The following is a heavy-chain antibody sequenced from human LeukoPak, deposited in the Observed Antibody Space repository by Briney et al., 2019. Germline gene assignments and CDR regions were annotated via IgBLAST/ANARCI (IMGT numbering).Heavy chain of an antibody. CDR2: FDPEDGET. CDR1: GYTLTELS. CDR3: ATFGRMPYSSSWYDAFDI. J-gene: IGHJ3*02. D-gene: IGHD6-13*01. Sequence: ASVKVSCKVSGYTLTELSMHWVRQAPGKGLEWMGGFDPEDGETIYAQKLQGRVTMTEDTSTDTAYMELSSLRSEDTAVYYCATFGRMPYSSSWYDAFDIWGQGTMVTVSS. V-gene: IGHV1-24*01.